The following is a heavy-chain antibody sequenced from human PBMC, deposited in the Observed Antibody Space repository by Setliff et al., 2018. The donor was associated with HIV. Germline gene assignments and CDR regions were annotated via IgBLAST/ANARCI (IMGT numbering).Heavy chain of an antibody. J-gene: IGHJ3*01. V-gene: IGHV1-2*06. D-gene: IGHD1-26*01. CDR2: INPNSGST. CDR1: GYTFTGYY. CDR3: AKQGYSDSLYAFDV. Sequence: ASVKVSCKASGYTFTGYYMHWVRQAPGQGLEWMGRINPNSGSTNYLQEFQGRVTITRDTSMSTVYMALTGLTSDDTAVYYCAKQGYSDSLYAFDVWGQGTMVTVSS.